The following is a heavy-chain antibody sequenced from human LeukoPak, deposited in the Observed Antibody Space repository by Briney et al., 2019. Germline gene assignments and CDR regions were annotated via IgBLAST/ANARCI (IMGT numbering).Heavy chain of an antibody. Sequence: PGRSLRLSCAASGFTFSSYGMHWVRQAPGKGLEWVAVIWYDGSNKYYADSVKGRFTISRGNSKNTLYLQMNSLRAEDTAVYYCARDGGLNWFDPWGQGTLVTVSS. CDR1: GFTFSSYG. CDR3: ARDGGLNWFDP. D-gene: IGHD3-16*01. CDR2: IWYDGSNK. J-gene: IGHJ5*02. V-gene: IGHV3-33*01.